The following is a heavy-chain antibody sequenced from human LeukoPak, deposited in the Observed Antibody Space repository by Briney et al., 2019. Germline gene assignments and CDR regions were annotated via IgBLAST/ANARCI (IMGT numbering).Heavy chain of an antibody. CDR3: ASTKYYDFWSGPNYYYYYGMDV. D-gene: IGHD3-3*01. CDR1: GGSISSYY. CDR2: IYTSGST. Sequence: SETLSLTCTVSGGSISSYYWSWIRQPAGKGLEWIGRIYTSGSTNYNPSLKSRVTMSVDTSKNQLSLKLSSVTAADTAVYYCASTKYYDFWSGPNYYYYYGMDVWGQGTTVTVSS. J-gene: IGHJ6*02. V-gene: IGHV4-4*07.